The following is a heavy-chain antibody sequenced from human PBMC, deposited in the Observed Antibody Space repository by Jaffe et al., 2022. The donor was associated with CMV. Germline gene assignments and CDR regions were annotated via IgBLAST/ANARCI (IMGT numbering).Heavy chain of an antibody. CDR2: IKQDGSEK. J-gene: IGHJ6*02. Sequence: EVQLVESGGGLVQPGGSLRLSCAASGFTFSSYWMSWVRQAPGKGLEWVANIKQDGSEKYYVDSVKGRFTISRDNAKNSLYLQMNSLRAEDTAVYYCARDLSQGFLIGYYYYGMDVWGQGTTVTVSS. CDR3: ARDLSQGFLIGYYYYGMDV. D-gene: IGHD2-8*01. CDR1: GFTFSSYW. V-gene: IGHV3-7*01.